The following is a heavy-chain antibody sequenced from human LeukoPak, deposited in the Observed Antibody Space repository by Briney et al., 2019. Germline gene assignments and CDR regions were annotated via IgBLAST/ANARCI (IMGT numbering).Heavy chain of an antibody. J-gene: IGHJ4*02. CDR3: ARDVLRFGPLDY. CDR1: GGSISSGGYY. CDR2: IYYSGST. D-gene: IGHD3-10*01. Sequence: SETLSLTCTVSGGSISSGGYYWSWIRQHPGKGLEWIGYIYYSGSTYYNPSLKSRVTISVDTSKNQFSLKLSSVTAADTAVYYCARDVLRFGPLDYWGQGTLVTVSS. V-gene: IGHV4-31*03.